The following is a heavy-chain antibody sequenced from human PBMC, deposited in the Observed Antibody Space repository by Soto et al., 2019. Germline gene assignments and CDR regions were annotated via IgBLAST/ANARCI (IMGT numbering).Heavy chain of an antibody. V-gene: IGHV3-21*01. Sequence: GGSLRLSCAASGFTFSSYSMNWVRQAPGKGLEWVSSISSSSSYIYYADSVKGRFIISRDNAKNSLYLQMNSLRAEDTAVYYCARDSSNWNALDYWGQGTLVTVSS. D-gene: IGHD1-1*01. CDR2: ISSSSSYI. J-gene: IGHJ4*02. CDR3: ARDSSNWNALDY. CDR1: GFTFSSYS.